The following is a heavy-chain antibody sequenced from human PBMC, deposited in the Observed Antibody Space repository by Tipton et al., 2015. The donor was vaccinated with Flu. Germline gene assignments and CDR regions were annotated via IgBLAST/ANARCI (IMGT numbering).Heavy chain of an antibody. CDR3: ARLDPVLRYFDWFP. CDR1: GGSFSGYY. V-gene: IGHV4-34*01. Sequence: TLSLTCAVYGGSFSGYYWSWIRQPPGKGLEWIGEINHSGSTNYNPSLKSRVTISVDTSKNQFSLKLSSVTAADTAVYYCARLDPVLRYFDWFPWGQGTLVTVSS. D-gene: IGHD3-9*01. CDR2: INHSGST. J-gene: IGHJ5*02.